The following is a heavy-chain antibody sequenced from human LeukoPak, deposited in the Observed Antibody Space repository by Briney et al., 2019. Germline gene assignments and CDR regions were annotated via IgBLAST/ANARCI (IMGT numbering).Heavy chain of an antibody. CDR2: IYSGGGT. V-gene: IGHV3-66*01. CDR3: ARVLTGDPGAFDI. J-gene: IGHJ3*02. D-gene: IGHD7-27*01. Sequence: GGSLRLSCAVSGFTVSSSYMNWVRQAPGKGLEWVSLIYSGGGTYYADSVKGRFTISRDNSKNTLYLQMNSLRAEDTAVYYCARVLTGDPGAFDIWGQGTMVTVSS. CDR1: GFTVSSSY.